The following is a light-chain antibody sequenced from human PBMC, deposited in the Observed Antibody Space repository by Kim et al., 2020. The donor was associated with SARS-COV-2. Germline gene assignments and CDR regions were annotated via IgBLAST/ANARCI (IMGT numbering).Light chain of an antibody. CDR3: SSYTSSNSYV. CDR1: SSDVGGYNY. J-gene: IGLJ1*01. CDR2: DVS. Sequence: GQSITISCTGSSSDVGGYNYVSWYQQYPGKAPKLKIYDVSNRPSGVSARFSGSKSVNTASLTISGLQAEDEADYYCSSYTSSNSYVFGTGTKVTVL. V-gene: IGLV2-14*04.